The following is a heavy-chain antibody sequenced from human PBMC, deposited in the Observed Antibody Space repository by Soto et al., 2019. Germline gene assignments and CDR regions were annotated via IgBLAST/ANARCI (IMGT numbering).Heavy chain of an antibody. Sequence: EVQLLESGGGLVQPGGSLRLSCAASGLNFDNYAMSWVRLAPGKGLEWVSSITGSGSMAYHADSVQGRFTISRDNSKNTLYLQMNSLRAEDTAVYYCAKVHPGDDWGQGTLVTVSS. V-gene: IGHV3-23*01. J-gene: IGHJ4*02. CDR1: GLNFDNYA. CDR2: ITGSGSMA. CDR3: AKVHPGDD.